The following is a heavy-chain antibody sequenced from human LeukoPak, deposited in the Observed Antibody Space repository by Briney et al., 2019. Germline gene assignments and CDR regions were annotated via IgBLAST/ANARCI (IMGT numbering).Heavy chain of an antibody. V-gene: IGHV1-2*02. CDR1: GYTFTGYF. Sequence: ASVKVSCKASGYTFTGYFIHWVRQAPGQGLEWMGWINPNSGGTNYAQRFQGRVTMTRDTSISTAYMELSGLRSDDTAVYFCARGDYSGTYSFDYWGQGTLVTVSS. CDR3: ARGDYSGTYSFDY. J-gene: IGHJ4*02. D-gene: IGHD1-26*01. CDR2: INPNSGGT.